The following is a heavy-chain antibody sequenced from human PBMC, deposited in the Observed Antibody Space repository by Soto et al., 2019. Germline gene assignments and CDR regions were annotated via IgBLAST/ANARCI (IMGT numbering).Heavy chain of an antibody. CDR3: ARDSQYSTDWQRFDS. V-gene: IGHV1-18*01. Sequence: QVQLVQSGVEVKKPGASVKVSCKASGYTFTNYAISWVRQAPGRGIEWMGWVNTYNGNPNYAQIFQGRVTMTTDTSTGTAYMELRSLKSDDSAVYYCARDSQYSTDWQRFDSWGQGTLVTVSS. CDR2: VNTYNGNP. D-gene: IGHD6-6*01. J-gene: IGHJ4*02. CDR1: GYTFTNYA.